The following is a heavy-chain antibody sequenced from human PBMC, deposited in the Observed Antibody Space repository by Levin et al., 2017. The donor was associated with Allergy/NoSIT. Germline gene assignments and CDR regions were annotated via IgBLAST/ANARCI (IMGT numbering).Heavy chain of an antibody. J-gene: IGHJ6*03. Sequence: SETLSLTCTVSGGSISSSSYYWGWIRQPPGKGLEWIGSIYYSGSTYYNPSLKSRVTISVDTSKNQFSLKLSSVTAADTAVYYCARLYSSSPKFYYYYYMDVWGKGTTVTVSS. CDR2: IYYSGST. CDR3: ARLYSSSPKFYYYYYMDV. D-gene: IGHD6-6*01. V-gene: IGHV4-39*01. CDR1: GGSISSSSYY.